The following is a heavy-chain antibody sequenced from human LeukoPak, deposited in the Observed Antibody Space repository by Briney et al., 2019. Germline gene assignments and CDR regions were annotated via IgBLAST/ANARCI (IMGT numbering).Heavy chain of an antibody. D-gene: IGHD6-13*01. J-gene: IGHJ4*02. CDR2: IYYSGST. V-gene: IGHV4-59*11. CDR3: ARDLAAAGTGLGY. CDR1: GGSISSHY. Sequence: PSETLSLTCTVSGGSISSHYWSWIRQPPGKGLEWIGHIYYSGSTNYNPSLKSRVTISVDTSKNQFSLKLSSVTAADTAVYYCARDLAAAGTGLGYWGQGTLVTVSS.